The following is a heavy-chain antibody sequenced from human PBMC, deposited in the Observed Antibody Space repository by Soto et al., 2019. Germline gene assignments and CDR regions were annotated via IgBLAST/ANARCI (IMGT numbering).Heavy chain of an antibody. V-gene: IGHV4-34*01. D-gene: IGHD3-10*01. CDR1: GGSFSGYQ. J-gene: IGHJ6*03. Sequence: QVQLQQWGAGLLKPSETLSLTCAVYGGSFSGYQWTWIRQTPGKGLEWIGEINDSGNINYNPSLKRRVTMLVDTAKKQISLKLSSVTAADTAVYYWASGLILWFGELSRRGGYYYYMDVWGKGTSVTVSS. CDR3: ASGLILWFGELSRRGGYYYYMDV. CDR2: INDSGNI.